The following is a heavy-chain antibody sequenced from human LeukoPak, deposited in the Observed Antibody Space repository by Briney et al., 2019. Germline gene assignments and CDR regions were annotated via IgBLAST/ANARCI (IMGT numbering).Heavy chain of an antibody. CDR3: ARAPPHGDYGDDAFDI. J-gene: IGHJ3*02. CDR1: GGSISSYY. V-gene: IGHV4-4*07. CDR2: IYTSGST. D-gene: IGHD4-17*01. Sequence: SETLSLTCTVSGGSISSYYWSWIRQPAGKGLEWIGRIYTSGSTNYNPSLKSRVTMSVDTSKNQFSLKLSSVTAADTAVYYCARAPPHGDYGDDAFDIWGQGTMVTVSS.